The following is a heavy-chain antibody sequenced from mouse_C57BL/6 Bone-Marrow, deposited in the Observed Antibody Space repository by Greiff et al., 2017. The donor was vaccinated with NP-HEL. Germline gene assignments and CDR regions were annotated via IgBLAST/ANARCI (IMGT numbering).Heavy chain of an antibody. CDR2: INPNNGGT. CDR1: GYTFTDYY. Sequence: EVKLQQSGPELVKPGASVKISCKASGYTFTDYYMTWVKQSHGKSLEWIGDINPNNGGTSYNQKFKGKATLTVDKSSSTAYMELRSLTSEDSAVYYCARSVAFITRMDYWGQGTSVTVSS. D-gene: IGHD1-1*01. V-gene: IGHV1-26*01. J-gene: IGHJ4*01. CDR3: ARSVAFITRMDY.